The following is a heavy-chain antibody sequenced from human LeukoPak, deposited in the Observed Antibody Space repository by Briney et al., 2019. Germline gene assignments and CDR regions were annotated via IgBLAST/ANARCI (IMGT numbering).Heavy chain of an antibody. D-gene: IGHD1-1*01. J-gene: IGHJ3*02. CDR3: ARHPLGTTGTTESDI. CDR1: GGSFSGYY. V-gene: IGHV4-34*01. Sequence: SETLSLTCAVYGGSFSGYYCSWIRHPPRKGLEWIGEVNHSGSTNYNPSLKSRVTISVDTSKNQFSLKLSSVTAADTAVYYCARHPLGTTGTTESDIWGQGTMVTVSS. CDR2: VNHSGST.